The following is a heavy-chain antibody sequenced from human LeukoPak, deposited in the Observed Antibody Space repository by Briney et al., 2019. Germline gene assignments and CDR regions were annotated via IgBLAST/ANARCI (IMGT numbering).Heavy chain of an antibody. V-gene: IGHV3-23*01. J-gene: IGHJ4*02. CDR1: GFTFSTYA. Sequence: GGSLGLSCAASGFTFSTYAMSWVRQAPGKGLEWVSGISGSGGDSTNYADSVKGRFTITYYADSVRGRFTVSRDNSKNTLYLEMNSLRAEDTAVYYCAKLVSGYCTSTSCYGPFDYWGQGTLVTVSS. D-gene: IGHD2-2*01. CDR3: AKLVSGYCTSTSCYGPFDY. CDR2: ISGSGGDST.